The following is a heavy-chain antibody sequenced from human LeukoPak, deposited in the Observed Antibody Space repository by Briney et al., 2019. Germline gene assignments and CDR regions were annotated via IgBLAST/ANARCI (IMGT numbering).Heavy chain of an antibody. Sequence: QAGGSLRLSCAASGFTFSTCSMNWVRQAPGKGLEWVSYISSSGVTIYYADSVKGRLTISRDNAKNSLYLQMNSLRAEDTAVYYCARDRDNVAGTRGYFDYWGQGTLVTVSS. CDR3: ARDRDNVAGTRGYFDY. V-gene: IGHV3-48*01. D-gene: IGHD6-19*01. J-gene: IGHJ4*02. CDR2: ISSSGVTI. CDR1: GFTFSTCS.